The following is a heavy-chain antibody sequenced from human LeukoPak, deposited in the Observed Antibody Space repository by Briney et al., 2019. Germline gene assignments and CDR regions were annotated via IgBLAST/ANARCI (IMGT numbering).Heavy chain of an antibody. CDR3: ARLYYDTYYYYGMDV. D-gene: IGHD3-22*01. Sequence: SETLSLTCTVSGGSISSYYWSWIRQPPGKGLEWIGYIYYSGSTNYNPSLKSRVTISVDTSKNQFSLKLSSVTAADTAVYCCARLYYDTYYYYGMDVWGQGTTVTVSS. CDR2: IYYSGST. CDR1: GGSISSYY. J-gene: IGHJ6*02. V-gene: IGHV4-59*08.